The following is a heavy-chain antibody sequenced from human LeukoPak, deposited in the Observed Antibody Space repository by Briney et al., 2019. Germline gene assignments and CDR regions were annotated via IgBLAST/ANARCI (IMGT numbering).Heavy chain of an antibody. V-gene: IGHV3-21*01. D-gene: IGHD2-2*01. CDR3: AREDCSSTSCYAVFDAFDI. Sequence: GGSLRLSCAASGFTFSSYSMNCVRQAPGKGLEWVSSISSSSSYIYYADSVKGRFTISRDNAKNSLYLQMNSLRAEDTAVYYCAREDCSSTSCYAVFDAFDIWGQGTMVTVSS. CDR2: ISSSSSYI. J-gene: IGHJ3*02. CDR1: GFTFSSYS.